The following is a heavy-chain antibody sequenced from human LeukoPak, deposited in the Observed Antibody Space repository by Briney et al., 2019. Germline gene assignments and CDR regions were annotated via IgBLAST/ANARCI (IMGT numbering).Heavy chain of an antibody. V-gene: IGHV3-64*01. D-gene: IGHD4-11*01. J-gene: IGHJ3*02. CDR2: ISTNGGST. Sequence: GGSLRLSCAASGFSFRKYAMHWVRQAPGKGLESVSGISTNGGSTYHANSVKDRFTISRDNSKNTLYLQMGSLRTEDMAVYYCSRESTVIDAFDIRGQGTMVTVSS. CDR1: GFSFRKYA. CDR3: SRESTVIDAFDI.